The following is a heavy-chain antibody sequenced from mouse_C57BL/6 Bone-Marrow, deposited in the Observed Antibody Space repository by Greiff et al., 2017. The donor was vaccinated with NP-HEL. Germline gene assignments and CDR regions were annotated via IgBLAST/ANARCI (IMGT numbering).Heavy chain of an antibody. J-gene: IGHJ3*01. Sequence: EVQVVESGEGLVKPGGSLKLSCAASGFTFSSYAMSWVRQTPEKRLEWVAYISSGGDYIYYADTVKGRFTISRDNARNTLYRQMSSLKSEDTAMYYCTRGGAWFAYWGQGTLVTVSA. CDR2: ISSGGDYI. CDR3: TRGGAWFAY. CDR1: GFTFSSYA. V-gene: IGHV5-9-1*02.